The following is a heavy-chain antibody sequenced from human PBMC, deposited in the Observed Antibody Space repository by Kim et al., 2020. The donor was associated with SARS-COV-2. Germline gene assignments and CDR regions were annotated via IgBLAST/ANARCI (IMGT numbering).Heavy chain of an antibody. J-gene: IGHJ6*02. V-gene: IGHV4-39*07. CDR2: IYYSGST. CDR1: GGSISSSSYY. Sequence: SETLSLTCTVSGGSISSSSYYWGWIRQPPGKGLEWIESIYYSGSTYYNPSLKSRVTTSVDTSKNQFSLKLSSVTAADTAVYYCARERHSSGWSYYYYGMDVWGQGTTVTVSS. D-gene: IGHD6-19*01. CDR3: ARERHSSGWSYYYYGMDV.